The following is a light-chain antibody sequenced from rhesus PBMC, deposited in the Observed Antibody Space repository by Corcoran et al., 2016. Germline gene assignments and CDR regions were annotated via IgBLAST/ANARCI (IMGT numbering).Light chain of an antibody. CDR1: QGITND. J-gene: IGKJ4*01. CDR2: EAS. V-gene: IGKV1S17*01. Sequence: DIQMTQSPSSLSASVGDRVTITCRASQGITNDLAWYQQKPGETPKLLINEASNLESGIPSRFSGSGSGTDFELTISSLQSEDFATYYCQHFHSSPLTFGGGTKVEIK. CDR3: QHFHSSPLT.